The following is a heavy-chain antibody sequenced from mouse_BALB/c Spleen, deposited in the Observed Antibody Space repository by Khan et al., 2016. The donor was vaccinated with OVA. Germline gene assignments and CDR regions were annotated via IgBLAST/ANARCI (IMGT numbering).Heavy chain of an antibody. Sequence: EVELVESGGGLVQPGGSLRLSCATSGFTFTDYYMSWVRQPPGKALEWLGFIRNKANGYTTEYSASVKGRFTISRDNSQSILYLQMNTLRAEDSATYYCARVLNWDYAMDYWGQGTSVTVSS. CDR1: GFTFTDYY. CDR3: ARVLNWDYAMDY. CDR2: IRNKANGYTT. V-gene: IGHV7-3*02. J-gene: IGHJ4*01. D-gene: IGHD4-1*01.